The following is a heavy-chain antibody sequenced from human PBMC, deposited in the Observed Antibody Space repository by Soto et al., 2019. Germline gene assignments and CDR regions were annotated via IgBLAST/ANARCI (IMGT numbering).Heavy chain of an antibody. V-gene: IGHV6-1*01. CDR1: GDSVSSHSAA. D-gene: IGHD3-22*01. Sequence: PSQTLSLTCAISGDSVSSHSAAWNWIWQSPSRGLVWLGRTYYRSKWYNDYAVSVKSRITINPDTSKNQFSLKLSSVTAADTAVYYCATRYYYDSSGYYKSPFDYWGQGTLVTVSS. CDR3: ATRYYYDSSGYYKSPFDY. J-gene: IGHJ4*02. CDR2: TYYRSKWYN.